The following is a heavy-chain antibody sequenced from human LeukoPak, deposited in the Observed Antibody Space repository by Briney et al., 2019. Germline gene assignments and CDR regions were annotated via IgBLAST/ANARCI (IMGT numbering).Heavy chain of an antibody. J-gene: IGHJ4*02. V-gene: IGHV4-30-2*01. CDR2: IYHSGST. D-gene: IGHD6-13*01. CDR3: ARDGTHSSSWY. Sequence: SQTLSLTCTVSGGSISSGGYYWSWIRQPSGKGLEWIGYIYHSGSTYYNPSLKSRVTISVDRSKNQFSLKLSSVTAADTAVYYCARDGTHSSSWYWGQGTLVTVSS. CDR1: GGSISSGGYY.